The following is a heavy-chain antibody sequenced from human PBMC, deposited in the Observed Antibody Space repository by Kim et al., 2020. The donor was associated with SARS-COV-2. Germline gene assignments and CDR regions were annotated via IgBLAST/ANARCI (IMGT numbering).Heavy chain of an antibody. CDR1: GITFSRHY. Sequence: GGFLRLSCEVSGITFSRHYMTWVRQAPGKGLESVAKIEPDGRAKYTMDSVKGRISVSRDNAQNSLFLQMNSLRAEDTALYYCAREVWWRLDYWGQGALDT. J-gene: IGHJ4*02. CDR3: AREVWWRLDY. CDR2: IEPDGRAK. D-gene: IGHD2-21*01. V-gene: IGHV3-7*01.